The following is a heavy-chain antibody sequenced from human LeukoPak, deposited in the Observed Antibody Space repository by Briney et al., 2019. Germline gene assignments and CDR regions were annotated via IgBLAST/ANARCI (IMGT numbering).Heavy chain of an antibody. Sequence: GASVKVSCKASGYPFTGYYMHWVRQAPGQGLEWMGWINPSSGGTDYARKFQGRVTMTRDTSISTAYMELNRLRSDDTAVYYCARGFDWLEYYFDYWGQGTLVTVSS. CDR1: GYPFTGYY. CDR2: INPSSGGT. V-gene: IGHV1-2*02. D-gene: IGHD3-9*01. J-gene: IGHJ4*02. CDR3: ARGFDWLEYYFDY.